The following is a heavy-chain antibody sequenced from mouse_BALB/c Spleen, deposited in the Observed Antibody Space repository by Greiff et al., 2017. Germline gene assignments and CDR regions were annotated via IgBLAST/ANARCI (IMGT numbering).Heavy chain of an antibody. J-gene: IGHJ3*01. Sequence: DLVKPGASVKLSCKASGYTFTSYWINWIKQRPGQGLEWIGRIAPGSGSTYYNEMFKGKATLTVDTSSSTAYIQLSSLSSEDSAVYFCAREGYGSSYSWFAYWGQGTLVTVSA. V-gene: IGHV1S41*01. CDR1: GYTFTSYW. CDR2: IAPGSGST. CDR3: AREGYGSSYSWFAY. D-gene: IGHD1-1*01.